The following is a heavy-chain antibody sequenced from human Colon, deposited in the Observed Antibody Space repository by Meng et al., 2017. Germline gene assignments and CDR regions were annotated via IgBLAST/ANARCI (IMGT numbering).Heavy chain of an antibody. D-gene: IGHD2-2*01. CDR3: ARDRKYPGERGWFDP. CDR2: IYYSGST. J-gene: IGHJ5*02. CDR1: GGAVSSCDYY. V-gene: IGHV4-30-4*01. Sequence: QGRLHESDQVLVEPSHTRSLPCSGAGGAVSSCDYYWRWIRPPPGKGLELLGYIYYSGSTSSNASLQSRVTISIDRSKNQLSLKLSSVTAADTAVYYCARDRKYPGERGWFDPWGQGTLVTVSS.